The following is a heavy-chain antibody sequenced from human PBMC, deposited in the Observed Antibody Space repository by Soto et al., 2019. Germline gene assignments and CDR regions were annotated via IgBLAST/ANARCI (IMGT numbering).Heavy chain of an antibody. CDR1: GFNFNSYT. CDR2: ISSSGYI. J-gene: IGHJ6*02. D-gene: IGHD2-15*01. Sequence: GGSLRLSCAASGFNFNSYTINWVRQAPGERLEWLSSISSSGYIFSTDSVRGRFTISRDNAKNSVYLQINSLRAEDTAVYFCARDCSGGSCYPGMDVWGQGTTVTVSS. V-gene: IGHV3-21*01. CDR3: ARDCSGGSCYPGMDV.